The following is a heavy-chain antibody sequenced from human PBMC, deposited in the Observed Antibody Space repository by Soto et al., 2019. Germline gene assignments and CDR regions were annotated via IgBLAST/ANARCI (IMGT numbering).Heavy chain of an antibody. Sequence: QVQLQESGPGLVKPSETLSLTCTVSGGSISSYYWSWIRQPPGKGLEWIGYIYYSGSTNYNPSLKSRVTISVDTSKNQVSLKLSSVTAADTAVYYCAREEREYYDILTGYRQLYNWFDPWGQGTLVTVSS. CDR2: IYYSGST. CDR1: GGSISSYY. CDR3: AREEREYYDILTGYRQLYNWFDP. V-gene: IGHV4-59*01. J-gene: IGHJ5*02. D-gene: IGHD3-9*01.